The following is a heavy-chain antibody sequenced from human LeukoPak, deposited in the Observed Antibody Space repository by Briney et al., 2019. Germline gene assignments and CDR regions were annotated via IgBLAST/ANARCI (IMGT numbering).Heavy chain of an antibody. Sequence: PSETLSLTCTVSGYSISSGYYWGWIRQPPGKGLEWIGSIYHSGSTYYNPSLKSRVTISVDTSKNQFSLKLSSVTAAYTSVYYCPRGPPYCSGRSCYSLYFYSYMDVWGKGTTVTVSS. V-gene: IGHV4-38-2*02. CDR3: PRGPPYCSGRSCYSLYFYSYMDV. D-gene: IGHD2-15*01. CDR1: GYSISSGYY. CDR2: IYHSGST. J-gene: IGHJ6*03.